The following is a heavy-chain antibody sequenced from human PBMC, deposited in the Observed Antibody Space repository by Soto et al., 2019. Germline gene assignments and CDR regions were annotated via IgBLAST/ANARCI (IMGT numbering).Heavy chain of an antibody. V-gene: IGHV1-69*13. CDR1: GGTFSSYA. CDR3: ARESRYYYYGMDV. J-gene: IGHJ6*02. CDR2: IIPIFGTA. Sequence: GASVKVSCKASGGTFSSYAISWVRQAPGQGLEWMGGIIPIFGTANYAQEFQGRVTITADEPTSTAYMELSSLRSEDTAVYYCARESRYYYYGMDVWGQGTTVTVSS.